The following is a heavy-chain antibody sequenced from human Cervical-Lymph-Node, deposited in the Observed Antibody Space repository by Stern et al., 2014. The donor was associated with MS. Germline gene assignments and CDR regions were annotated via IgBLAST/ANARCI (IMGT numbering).Heavy chain of an antibody. CDR1: GFTFSRYD. D-gene: IGHD1-14*01. CDR3: ARNRHGYYYYGMDV. V-gene: IGHV3-13*01. J-gene: IGHJ6*02. CDR2: IGTAGDT. Sequence: EVQLVESGGGLVQPGGSLRLSCAASGFTFSRYDMHWVRQATGKGLEWVSTIGTAGDTYYPGSVKGRFTISRENAKNSLYLQMNSLRAGDTAVYSWARNRHGYYYYGMDVWGQGTTVTVSS.